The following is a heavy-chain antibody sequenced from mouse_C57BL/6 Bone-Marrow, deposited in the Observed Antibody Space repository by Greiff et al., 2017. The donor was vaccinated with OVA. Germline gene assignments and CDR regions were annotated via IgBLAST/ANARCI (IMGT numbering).Heavy chain of an antibody. Sequence: DVKLVESGGGLVKPGGSLKLSCAASGFTFSSYAMSWVRQTPEKRLAWVATLRDGASYPYYPDNVKGRFTLSSDKAKNNLYRQMSQLKAEDTAMYYCAREGDFDGWGTGTTVTVSS. J-gene: IGHJ1*03. CDR3: AREGDFDG. CDR2: LRDGASYP. V-gene: IGHV5-4*01. CDR1: GFTFSSYA.